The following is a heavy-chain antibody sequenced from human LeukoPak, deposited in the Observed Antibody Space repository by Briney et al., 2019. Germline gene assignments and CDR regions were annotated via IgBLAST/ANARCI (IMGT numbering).Heavy chain of an antibody. J-gene: IGHJ4*02. CDR2: ISWNSGSI. CDR3: AKDGYSYGSDFDY. Sequence: QPGRSLRLSCAASGFTFDDYAVHWVRHAPGKGLGWVSGISWNSGSIGYADSVKGRFTISRDNAKNSLYLQMNSLRAEDTALYYCAKDGYSYGSDFDYWGQGTLVTVSS. CDR1: GFTFDDYA. D-gene: IGHD5-18*01. V-gene: IGHV3-9*01.